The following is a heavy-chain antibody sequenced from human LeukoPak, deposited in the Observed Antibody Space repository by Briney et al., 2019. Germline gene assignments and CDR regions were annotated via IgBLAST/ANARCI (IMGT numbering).Heavy chain of an antibody. CDR1: GFTFDDYA. CDR3: TGVLPAAPNAFHF. V-gene: IGHV3-9*01. CDR2: ISWNSGSI. Sequence: PGRSLRLSCAASGFTFDDYAMHWVRQAPGKGLEWVSGISWNSGSINYADSVKGRFTISRDNAKTSLYLQMNSLRAADTALYYCTGVLPAAPNAFHFWGQGTMVTVSS. J-gene: IGHJ3*01. D-gene: IGHD2-2*01.